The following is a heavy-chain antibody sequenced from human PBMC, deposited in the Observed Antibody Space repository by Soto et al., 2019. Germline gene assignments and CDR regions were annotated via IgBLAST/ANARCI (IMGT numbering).Heavy chain of an antibody. CDR2: INAGNGNT. J-gene: IGHJ4*02. D-gene: IGHD2-2*01. CDR1: GYTFTNYT. V-gene: IGHV1-3*01. CDR3: ARADIVLVPAATPGYFDY. Sequence: ASVKVSCKASGYTFTNYTMHWVRQAPGQRLEWMGWINAGNGNTKYSQKFQGRVTMTTDTSTSTAYMELRSLRSDDTAVYYCARADIVLVPAATPGYFDYWGQGTLVTVPQ.